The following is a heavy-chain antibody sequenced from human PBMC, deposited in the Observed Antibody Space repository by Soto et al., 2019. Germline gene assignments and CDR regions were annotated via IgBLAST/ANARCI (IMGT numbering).Heavy chain of an antibody. V-gene: IGHV4-30-4*01. CDR1: GDSISSADYY. CDR2: IFYSGTT. J-gene: IGHJ4*02. D-gene: IGHD6-13*01. CDR3: ARDQYSSSYLVSAY. Sequence: SETLSLTCPVSGDSISSADYYWSWIRQTPGKGLEWIGRIFYSGTTSYNPSLKSRVTISVDTSRNHFSLKLSSVTAADTAVYYCARDQYSSSYLVSAYWGQGALVTVSS.